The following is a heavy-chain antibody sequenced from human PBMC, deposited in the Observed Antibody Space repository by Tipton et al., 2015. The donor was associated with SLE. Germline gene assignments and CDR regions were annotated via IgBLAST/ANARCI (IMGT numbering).Heavy chain of an antibody. CDR2: ISDSGNT. D-gene: IGHD2-8*01. CDR1: GASISSHY. J-gene: IGHJ4*02. CDR3: ASILNHAFDY. Sequence: TLSLTCTVSGASISSHYWIWIRQPPGKGLEWIGDISDSGNTIDNPTLKSRLTISVDTSKNQFSLKLRSVTAADTAVYYCASILNHAFDYWGQGTLVTVSS. V-gene: IGHV4-59*11.